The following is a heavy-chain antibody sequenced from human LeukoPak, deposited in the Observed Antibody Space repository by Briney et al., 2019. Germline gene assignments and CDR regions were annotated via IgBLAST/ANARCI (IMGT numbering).Heavy chain of an antibody. V-gene: IGHV3-21*01. CDR3: ARGRMAVAGSYEY. D-gene: IGHD6-19*01. Sequence: NSGGSLRLSCAASGFTFSSYSMNWVRQAPGKGLEWVSSIISSGTYIYYADSVKGRFTISRDNARNSLSLQMNSLRAEDTAVYYCARGRMAVAGSYEYWGQGTLVTVSS. CDR1: GFTFSSYS. CDR2: IISSGTYI. J-gene: IGHJ4*02.